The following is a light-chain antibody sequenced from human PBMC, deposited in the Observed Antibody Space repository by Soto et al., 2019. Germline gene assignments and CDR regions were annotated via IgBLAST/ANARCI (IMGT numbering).Light chain of an antibody. CDR3: TSYATGRTLYV. CDR2: EVD. CDR1: KSDIGVYDF. J-gene: IGLJ1*01. Sequence: QSVLTQPPSASGSPGQSVTISCTGTKSDIGVYDFVSWYQHHPGKAPRLIIYEVDQRPSGVPDRFSCSKSGNTASLTISGLQSEDEADYYCTSYATGRTLYVFGTGTKVTVL. V-gene: IGLV2-8*01.